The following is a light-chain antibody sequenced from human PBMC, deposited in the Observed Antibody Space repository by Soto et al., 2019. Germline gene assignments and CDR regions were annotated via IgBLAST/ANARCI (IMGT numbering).Light chain of an antibody. J-gene: IGLJ3*02. V-gene: IGLV2-14*01. CDR3: SSYTSSSTKV. CDR1: SSDVGGYNY. CDR2: DVS. Sequence: QSALTQPASVSGSPGQSITISCTGTSSDVGGYNYVSWYQQHPGKAPKLMIYDVSNRPSGVSNRFSGSKSGNTASLTISGLHAEDEADYSCSSYTSSSTKVFGGGTKLTVL.